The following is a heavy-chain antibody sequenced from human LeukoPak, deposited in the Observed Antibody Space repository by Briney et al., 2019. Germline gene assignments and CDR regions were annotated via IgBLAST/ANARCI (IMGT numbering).Heavy chain of an antibody. CDR3: SRENAAFSPFGY. D-gene: IGHD6-25*01. J-gene: IGHJ4*02. Sequence: PSETLSLTCGVSGGSITTTNWRTWVRQFPGQGLQWIGEVSLEGLTNYNPSLSSRVTISLDRAKNHLSLHLSSVTAADTAVYFCSRENAAFSPFGYWGQGTLVTV. CDR2: VSLEGLT. CDR1: GGSITTTNW. V-gene: IGHV4/OR15-8*01.